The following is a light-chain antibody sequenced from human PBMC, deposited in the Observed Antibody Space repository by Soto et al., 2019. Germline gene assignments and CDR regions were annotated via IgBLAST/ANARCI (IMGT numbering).Light chain of an antibody. Sequence: QSALTQPASVSGSPGQSITISCSGTNSDVGAYNLVSWYQQRPGKAPKLVIFDVSNRPSGVSDRFSGSKSGNTASLTISGLQAEDEGDYFCCSYSTDTTLDVFGSGTKVTVL. CDR1: NSDVGAYNL. CDR2: DVS. V-gene: IGLV2-14*01. CDR3: CSYSTDTTLDV. J-gene: IGLJ1*01.